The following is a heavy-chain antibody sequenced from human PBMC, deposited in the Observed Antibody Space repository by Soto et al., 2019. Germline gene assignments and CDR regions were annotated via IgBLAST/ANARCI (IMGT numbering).Heavy chain of an antibody. CDR3: ARKFCSTTSRQAHGKDV. CDR2: LYYTGTT. CDR1: GDSVSSGSYY. D-gene: IGHD2-2*01. J-gene: IGHJ6*02. Sequence: QVQLQESGPGLVKPSETLSLTCTVSGDSVSSGSYYWTWIRQPPGKGLEWIGYLYYTGTTNYNPSLQSPVTMATGTSRNPFSPRLSPVTAGDTAVYFRARKFCSTTSRQAHGKDVWGQGTSVTVSS. V-gene: IGHV4-61*01.